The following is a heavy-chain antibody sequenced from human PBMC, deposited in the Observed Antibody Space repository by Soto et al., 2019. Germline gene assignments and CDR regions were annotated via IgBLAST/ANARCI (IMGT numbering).Heavy chain of an antibody. CDR3: ARDHNNYSLDV. CDR1: GGSFSCYY. V-gene: IGHV4-34*01. J-gene: IGHJ6*02. Sequence: ASETLSLTCAVYGGSFSCYYWSWIRQPPGKGLEWIGEINHSGSTNYNPSLKSRVTISVDTSKNQFSLKLSSVTAADTAVYYCARDHNNYSLDVWGQGTTVTVSS. CDR2: INHSGST.